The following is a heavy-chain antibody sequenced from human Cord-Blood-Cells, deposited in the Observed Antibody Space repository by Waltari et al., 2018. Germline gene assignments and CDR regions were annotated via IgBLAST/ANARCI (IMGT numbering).Heavy chain of an antibody. D-gene: IGHD7-27*01. CDR3: ARDRGEAYGMDV. CDR2: IYSGGST. V-gene: IGHV3-53*02. CDR1: GFTVSSNY. Sequence: EVQLVETGRGLIQPGGSLRLSGAASGFTVSSNYMSWVRQAPGKGLEWVSVIYSGGSTYYADSVKGRFTISRDNSKNTLYLQMNSLRAEDTAVYYCARDRGEAYGMDVWGQGTTVTVSS. J-gene: IGHJ6*02.